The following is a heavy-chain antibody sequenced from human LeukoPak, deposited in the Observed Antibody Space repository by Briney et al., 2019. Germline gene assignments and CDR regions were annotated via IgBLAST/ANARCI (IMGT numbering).Heavy chain of an antibody. CDR2: IYHTGST. D-gene: IGHD3-16*02. J-gene: IGHJ3*01. V-gene: IGHV4-4*02. CDR1: GASISSTNW. CDR3: ARDFYQTHALDV. Sequence: SETLSLTCAVSGASISSTNWWSWVRQPPGKGLEWIGEIYHTGSTKYKPSLESRVTISVDKSNNQFSVRLSSVTAADTAVYYCARDFYQTHALDVWGQGTLVTVSS.